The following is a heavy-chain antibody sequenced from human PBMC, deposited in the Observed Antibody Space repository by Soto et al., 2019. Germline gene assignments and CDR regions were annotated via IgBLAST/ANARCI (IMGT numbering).Heavy chain of an antibody. D-gene: IGHD3-10*01. CDR1: GFTFGDYA. Sequence: PGGSLRLSCTASGFTFGDYAMIWVRQAPGKGLEWVGFIRSKAYGGTTEYAASVKGRFTISRDDSTGITYLQMNSLKTEDTALYYCTSDLRRGFDYWGQGTLVTVSS. CDR3: TSDLRRGFDY. V-gene: IGHV3-49*04. J-gene: IGHJ4*02. CDR2: IRSKAYGGTT.